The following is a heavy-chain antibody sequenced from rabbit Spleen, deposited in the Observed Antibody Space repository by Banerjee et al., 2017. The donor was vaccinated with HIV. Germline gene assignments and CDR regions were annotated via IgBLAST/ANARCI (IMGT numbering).Heavy chain of an antibody. CDR3: ARDTSSSFSSYGMDL. CDR1: GFAFSNKAV. Sequence: QEQLVESGGGLVKPEGSLQLSCTASGFAFSNKAVMCWVRQAPGKGLEWIACINAITGKAVYASWAKGRFTFSKTSSTTVTLQVTSLTAADTATYFCARDTSSSFSSYGMDLWGPGTLVTVS. D-gene: IGHD1-1*01. CDR2: INAITGKA. V-gene: IGHV1S45*01. J-gene: IGHJ6*01.